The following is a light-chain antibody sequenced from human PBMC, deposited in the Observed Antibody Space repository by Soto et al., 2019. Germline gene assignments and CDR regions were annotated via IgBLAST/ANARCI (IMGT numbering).Light chain of an antibody. V-gene: IGKV3-11*01. CDR3: QQRSNWPPKYT. J-gene: IGKJ2*01. Sequence: EIVLTQSPATLSLSPGERATLSCRASQSVSSYLAWYPQKPGQAPRLLIYDASNRATGIPARFSGSGSGTDFTRTISSLEPEDFAVYYCQQRSNWPPKYTFGQGTKLEIK. CDR2: DAS. CDR1: QSVSSY.